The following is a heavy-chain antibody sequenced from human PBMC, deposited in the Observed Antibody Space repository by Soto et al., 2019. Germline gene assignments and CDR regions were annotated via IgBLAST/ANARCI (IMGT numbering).Heavy chain of an antibody. J-gene: IGHJ1*01. CDR3: AKCGYDSSGRFLRYFQH. D-gene: IGHD3-22*01. V-gene: IGHV3-23*01. CDR1: GINFYICS. Sequence: GSLRISRSAPGINFYICSMDLVFQAPGKGLEWVSAISGSGGGTYYADSVEGRFTISRDNSNNTLYLQMSSLRAEVTAVYYCAKCGYDSSGRFLRYFQHCGQGT. CDR2: ISGSGGGT.